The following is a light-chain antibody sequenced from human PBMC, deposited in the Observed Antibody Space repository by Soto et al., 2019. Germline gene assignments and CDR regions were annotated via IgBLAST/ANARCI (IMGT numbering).Light chain of an antibody. CDR3: QLYGSSPYT. CDR2: GAS. V-gene: IGKV3-20*01. Sequence: EIVLTQSPGTLSLSPGERATLSCRASQSVSSSYLAWYQQKPGQAPRLLIYGASRRGTGIPDRFSGSGSGTDFTLTIRRLEPEDFSVYYCQLYGSSPYTFGQGTKLEIK. CDR1: QSVSSSY. J-gene: IGKJ2*01.